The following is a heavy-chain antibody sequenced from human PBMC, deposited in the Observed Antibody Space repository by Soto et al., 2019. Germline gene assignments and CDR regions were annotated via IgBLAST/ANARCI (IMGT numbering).Heavy chain of an antibody. V-gene: IGHV1-69*12. CDR3: ARVGNYYDSSGYYSGYFDY. CDR1: GGTFSSYA. Sequence: QVQLVQSGAEVKKPGSSVKVSCKASGGTFSSYAISWVRQAPGQGLEWMGGIIPIFGTANYAQKFQGRVTITADESTSTAYMELSSLRSEDTAVYYCARVGNYYDSSGYYSGYFDYWGQGTLVTVSS. CDR2: IIPIFGTA. J-gene: IGHJ4*02. D-gene: IGHD3-22*01.